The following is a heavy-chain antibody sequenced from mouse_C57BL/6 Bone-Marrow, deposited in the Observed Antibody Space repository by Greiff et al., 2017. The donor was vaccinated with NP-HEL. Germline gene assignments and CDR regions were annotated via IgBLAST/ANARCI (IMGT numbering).Heavy chain of an antibody. J-gene: IGHJ1*03. CDR3: TTTSTTVVARWYFDV. Sequence: VQLQQSGAELVRPGASVKLSCTASGFNITDDYMHWVKQRPEQGLEWIGWIDPENGDTEYASKFQGKATITADTSSNTAYLQLSSLTSEDTAVYYCTTTSTTVVARWYFDVWGTGTTVTVSS. CDR1: GFNITDDY. CDR2: IDPENGDT. V-gene: IGHV14-4*01. D-gene: IGHD1-1*01.